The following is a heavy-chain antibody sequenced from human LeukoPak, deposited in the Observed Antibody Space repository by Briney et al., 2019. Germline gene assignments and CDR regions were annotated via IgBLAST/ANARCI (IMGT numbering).Heavy chain of an antibody. CDR1: GFTFSSYA. V-gene: IGHV3-7*01. CDR3: ATHRGYSYGTAEDFDY. J-gene: IGHJ4*02. Sequence: GGSLRLSCAASGFTFSSYAMSWVRQAPGKGLEWVANIKQDGSEKYYVDSVKGRFTISRDNAKNSLYLQMNSLRAEDTALYYCATHRGYSYGTAEDFDYWGQGTLVTVSS. D-gene: IGHD5-18*01. CDR2: IKQDGSEK.